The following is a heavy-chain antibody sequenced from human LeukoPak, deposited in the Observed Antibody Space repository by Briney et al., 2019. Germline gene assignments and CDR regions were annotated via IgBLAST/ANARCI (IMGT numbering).Heavy chain of an antibody. Sequence: PGGSLRLSCAASGFTFDDYAMHWVRQAPGKGLEWVSLISWDGGSTYYADSVKGRFTISRDNSKNSLYLQMNSLRAEDTAVYYCARDGPPLSGSYRYDAFDIWGQGTMVTVSS. CDR2: ISWDGGST. D-gene: IGHD1-26*01. CDR3: ARDGPPLSGSYRYDAFDI. CDR1: GFTFDDYA. V-gene: IGHV3-43D*03. J-gene: IGHJ3*02.